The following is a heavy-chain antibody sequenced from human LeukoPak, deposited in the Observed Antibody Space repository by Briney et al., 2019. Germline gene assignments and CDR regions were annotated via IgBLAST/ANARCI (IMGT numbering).Heavy chain of an antibody. CDR1: GFTFSTYA. V-gene: IGHV3-30*18. CDR2: ISSDGNKN. J-gene: IGHJ4*02. CDR3: AKHDGPIVVVTAKLDY. D-gene: IGHD2-21*02. Sequence: GGSLRLSCVASGFTFSTYAMHWVRQAPGKGLEWVAFISSDGNKNYYEDSVKGRFSISRDNSKNTLFLQMSSLRPEDTAMYYCAKHDGPIVVVTAKLDYWGLGTLVTVSS.